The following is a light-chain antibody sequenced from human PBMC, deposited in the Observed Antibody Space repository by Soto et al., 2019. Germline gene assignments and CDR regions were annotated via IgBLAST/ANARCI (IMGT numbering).Light chain of an antibody. V-gene: IGLV1-47*01. J-gene: IGLJ7*01. CDR3: AAWDDSLSGRWV. CDR1: ISNIVSNY. CDR2: RNN. Sequence: QSFLKLPPSASGTPGQRDNISCSGSISNIVSNYVYLYQHLPGTAPKLLIYRNNQLPSWVPDRFSGSKSGTSASLAISGLRSEDEADYYCAAWDDSLSGRWVFGGGTQLTVL.